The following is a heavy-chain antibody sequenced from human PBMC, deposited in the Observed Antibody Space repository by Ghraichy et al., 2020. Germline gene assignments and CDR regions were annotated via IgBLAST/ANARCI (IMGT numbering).Heavy chain of an antibody. Sequence: GGSLRLSCAASGFTFSSYGMHWVRQAPGKGLEWVAFIRYDGSNKYYADSVKGRFTISRDNSKNTLYLQMNSLRAEDTAVYYCAKDHRAYYYYYMDVWGKGTTVTVSS. J-gene: IGHJ6*03. CDR3: AKDHRAYYYYYMDV. CDR1: GFTFSSYG. V-gene: IGHV3-30*02. CDR2: IRYDGSNK.